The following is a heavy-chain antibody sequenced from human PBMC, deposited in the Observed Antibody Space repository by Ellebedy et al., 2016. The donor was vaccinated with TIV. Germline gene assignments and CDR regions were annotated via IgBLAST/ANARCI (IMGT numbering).Heavy chain of an antibody. J-gene: IGHJ4*02. Sequence: SETLSLTCTVSGYSIRSGYYWGWIRQPPGKGLEWIGNMYQSGSTHYNPSLKSRVTMTRDTSTSTVYMELSSLRSEDTAVYYCARDSCSGGSCYDYFDYWGQGTLVTVSS. CDR3: ARDSCSGGSCYDYFDY. CDR2: MYQSGST. D-gene: IGHD2-15*01. V-gene: IGHV4-38-2*02. CDR1: GYSIRSGYY.